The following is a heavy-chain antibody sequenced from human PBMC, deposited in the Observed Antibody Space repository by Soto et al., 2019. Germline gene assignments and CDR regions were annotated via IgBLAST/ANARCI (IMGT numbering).Heavy chain of an antibody. V-gene: IGHV3-15*01. CDR3: TTVVAARRSSGYYYYYMDV. Sequence: GGSLRLSCAASGFTFSNAWMSWVRQAPGKGLEWVGRIKSKTDGGTTDYAAPVKGRFTISRDDSKNTLYLQMNSLKTEDTAVYYCTTVVAARRSSGYYYYYMDVWGKGTTVTVSS. CDR2: IKSKTDGGTT. J-gene: IGHJ6*03. D-gene: IGHD6-6*01. CDR1: GFTFSNAW.